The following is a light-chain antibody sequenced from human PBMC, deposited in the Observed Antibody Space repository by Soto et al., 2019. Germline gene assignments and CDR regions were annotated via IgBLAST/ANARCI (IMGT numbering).Light chain of an antibody. Sequence: EVVLTQSPATLSLSPGERVTLSCRASQSVSNYFAWYQQKPGQAPRLLIYDASTMAAGIPARFSGSGSGTAFTLTISILQPDAFAFYYGKQRSDWPLTFGGGTKVEIK. CDR1: QSVSNY. V-gene: IGKV3-11*01. J-gene: IGKJ4*01. CDR2: DAS. CDR3: KQRSDWPLT.